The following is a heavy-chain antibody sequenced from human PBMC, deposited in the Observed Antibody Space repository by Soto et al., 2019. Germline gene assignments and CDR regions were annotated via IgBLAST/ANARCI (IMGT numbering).Heavy chain of an antibody. V-gene: IGHV3-33*01. J-gene: IGHJ5*02. CDR3: ARDWFGNSSPANWFDP. D-gene: IGHD3-10*01. Sequence: GGSLRLSCAASGFTFSNYGMHWVRQAPGKGLEWVAVIWYDAINKYYADSVKGRFTISRDNSKNTLYLQMNSLRAEDTAVYYCARDWFGNSSPANWFDPWGQGTLVTVSS. CDR1: GFTFSNYG. CDR2: IWYDAINK.